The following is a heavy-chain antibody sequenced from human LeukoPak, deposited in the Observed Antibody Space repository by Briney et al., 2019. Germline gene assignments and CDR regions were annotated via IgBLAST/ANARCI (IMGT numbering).Heavy chain of an antibody. CDR2: ITSGANT. J-gene: IGHJ4*02. Sequence: GGSLRLSCAASGFTFNTYAMSWVRQAPGKGLEWVSGITSGANTYYADSVKGRFTISRDNSENTLNLQMNSLRAEDTAIYYCARDPAGSGFAFDSWGQGALVTVSS. CDR1: GFTFNTYA. D-gene: IGHD1-1*01. CDR3: ARDPAGSGFAFDS. V-gene: IGHV3-23*01.